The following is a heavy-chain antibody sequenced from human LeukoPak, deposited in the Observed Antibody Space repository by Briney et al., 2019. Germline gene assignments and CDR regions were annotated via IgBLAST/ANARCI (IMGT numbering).Heavy chain of an antibody. CDR2: ISGSGGST. J-gene: IGHJ4*02. D-gene: IGHD2-2*01. CDR3: AKDGTDKYHLLSRTFDY. V-gene: IGHV3-23*01. Sequence: GGSLRLSCAASGFTVSSNYMSWVRQAPGKGLEWVSAISGSGGSTYYADSVKGRFTISRDNSKNTLYLQMNSLRAEDTAVYYCAKDGTDKYHLLSRTFDYWGQGTLVTVSS. CDR1: GFTVSSNY.